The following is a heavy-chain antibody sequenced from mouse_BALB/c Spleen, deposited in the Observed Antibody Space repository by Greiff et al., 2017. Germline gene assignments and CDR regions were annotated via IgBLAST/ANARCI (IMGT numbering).Heavy chain of an antibody. CDR2: IYPSDSYT. D-gene: IGHD2-4*01. V-gene: IGHV1-69*02. CDR1: GYTFTSYW. CDR3: TRGGSYYDYDGFAY. Sequence: QVQLKQPGAELVRPGASVKLSCKASGYTFTSYWINWVKQRPGQGLEWIGNIYPSDSYTNYNQKFKDKATLTVDKSSSTAYMQLSSPTSEDSAVYYCTRGGSYYDYDGFAYWGQGTLVTVSA. J-gene: IGHJ3*01.